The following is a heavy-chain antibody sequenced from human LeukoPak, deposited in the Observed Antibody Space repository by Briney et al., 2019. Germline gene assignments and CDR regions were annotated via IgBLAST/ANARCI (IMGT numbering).Heavy chain of an antibody. V-gene: IGHV3-23*01. J-gene: IGHJ4*02. D-gene: IGHD3-22*01. CDR2: ISGSGGST. CDR3: ANVVYYYDSSGHHSRGY. CDR1: GFTFSSYA. Sequence: GGSLRFSCAASGFTFSSYAMSWVRQAPGKGLEWVSAISGSGGSTYYADSVKGRFTISRDNSKNTLYLQMNSLRAEDTAVYYCANVVYYYDSSGHHSRGYWGQGTLVTVSS.